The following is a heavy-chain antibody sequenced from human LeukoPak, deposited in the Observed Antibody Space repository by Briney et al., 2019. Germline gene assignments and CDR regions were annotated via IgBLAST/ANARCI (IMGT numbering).Heavy chain of an antibody. V-gene: IGHV3-23*01. CDR2: ISGSGGST. CDR1: GYSISSGYY. D-gene: IGHD3-10*01. J-gene: IGHJ4*02. CDR3: ANSDLVRGVIAPYFDY. Sequence: ETLSLTCTVSGYSISSGYYWGWIRQPPGKGLEWVSAISGSGGSTYYADSVKGRFTISRDNSKNTLYLQMNSLRAEDTAVYYCANSDLVRGVIAPYFDYWGQGTLVTVSS.